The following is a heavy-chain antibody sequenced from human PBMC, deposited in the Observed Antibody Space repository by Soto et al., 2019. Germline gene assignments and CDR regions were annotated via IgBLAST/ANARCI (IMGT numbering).Heavy chain of an antibody. D-gene: IGHD6-19*01. J-gene: IGHJ6*02. CDR3: ARGIAVEGYYYYYGMDV. V-gene: IGHV1-46*01. CDR1: GYTFTSYY. Sequence: QVQLVQSGAEVKKPGASVKVSCKASGYTFTSYYIHWVRQAPGQGLEWMGIINPSGGGTNDAQKFQGRVTMTTDTSTSTVDMELSSLRSDDTAVYYCARGIAVEGYYYYYGMDVWGQGTTVTVSS. CDR2: INPSGGGT.